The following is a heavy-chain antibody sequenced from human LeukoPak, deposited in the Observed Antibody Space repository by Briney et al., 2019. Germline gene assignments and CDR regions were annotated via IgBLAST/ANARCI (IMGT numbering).Heavy chain of an antibody. V-gene: IGHV1-18*01. J-gene: IGHJ3*02. D-gene: IGHD3-22*01. CDR3: ASRGIEDSSGYSPRDDAFDI. CDR1: GYTFTSYG. CDR2: ISAYNGNT. Sequence: ASVKVSCKASGYTFTSYGISWVRQAPGQGLEWMGWISAYNGNTNYAQKLQGRVTMTTDTSTSTAYMELRSLRSDDTAVYYCASRGIEDSSGYSPRDDAFDIWGQGTMVTVSS.